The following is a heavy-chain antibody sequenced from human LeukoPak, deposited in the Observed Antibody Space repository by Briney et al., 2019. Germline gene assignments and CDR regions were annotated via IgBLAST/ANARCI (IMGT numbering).Heavy chain of an antibody. CDR3: ARLGVDGIDY. V-gene: IGHV4-59*01. D-gene: IGHD3-16*01. J-gene: IGHJ4*02. CDR2: IYYSGST. CDR1: GGSISRYY. Sequence: SETLSLTRPVSGGSISRYYWSLIRQPPGEGLEWIGYIYYSGSTNYNPSLKSRVAISVDTSKNQFSLKLSSVTAADTAVYYCARLGVDGIDYWGQGTLVTVSS.